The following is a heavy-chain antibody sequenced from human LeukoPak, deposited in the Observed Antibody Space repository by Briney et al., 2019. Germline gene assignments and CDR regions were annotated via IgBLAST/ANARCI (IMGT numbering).Heavy chain of an antibody. CDR2: INPDSGGT. J-gene: IGHJ5*02. CDR3: ARDLVYCSSGRCFNWFDP. CDR1: GYTFSGNY. D-gene: IGHD2-15*01. Sequence: ASVKVSCKASGYTFSGNYMHWVRQAPGQGLEWMGWINPDSGGTSYAQKFQGRVTMTRDTSISTAYMELSSLRSGDTAVYYCARDLVYCSSGRCFNWFDPWGQGTLVTVSS. V-gene: IGHV1-2*02.